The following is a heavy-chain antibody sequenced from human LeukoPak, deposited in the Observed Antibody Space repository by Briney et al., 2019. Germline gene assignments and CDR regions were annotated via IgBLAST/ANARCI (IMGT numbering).Heavy chain of an antibody. D-gene: IGHD4-11*01. CDR2: IIPIFGTA. J-gene: IGHJ4*02. CDR1: GGTFSSYA. Sequence: SVTVSCKASGGTFSSYAISWVRQAPGQGLEWMGGIIPIFGTANYAQKFQGRVTITTDESTSTAYMELSSLRSEDTAVYYCARGGAMTTVAPFDYWGQGTLVTVSS. V-gene: IGHV1-69*05. CDR3: ARGGAMTTVAPFDY.